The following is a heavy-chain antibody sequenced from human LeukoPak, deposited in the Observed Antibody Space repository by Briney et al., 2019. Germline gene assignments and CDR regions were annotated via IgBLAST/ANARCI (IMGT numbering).Heavy chain of an antibody. D-gene: IGHD5-12*01. J-gene: IGHJ6*02. CDR1: GFTFSSYS. CDR3: ASLKGGYDSERGMDV. V-gene: IGHV3-21*01. CDR2: ISSSSSYI. Sequence: SGGSLRLSCAASGFTFSSYSMNWVRQAPGKGLEWVSSISSSSSYIYYADSVKGRFTISRDNAKNSLYLQMNSLRAEDTAVYYCASLKGGYDSERGMDVWGQGTTVTVSS.